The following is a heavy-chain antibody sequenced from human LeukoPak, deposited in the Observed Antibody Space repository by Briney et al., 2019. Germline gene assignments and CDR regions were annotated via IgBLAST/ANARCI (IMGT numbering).Heavy chain of an antibody. V-gene: IGHV4-30-2*01. J-gene: IGHJ3*02. CDR2: IYHSGST. CDR3: ARDLYDILTGYYEPHAFGI. CDR1: GGSISSGGYS. D-gene: IGHD3-9*01. Sequence: SETLSLTCAVSGGSISSGGYSWSWIRQPPGKGLEWIGYIYHSGSTYYNPSLKSRVTISVDRSKNQFSLKLSSVTAADTAVYYCARDLYDILTGYYEPHAFGIWGQGTMVTVSS.